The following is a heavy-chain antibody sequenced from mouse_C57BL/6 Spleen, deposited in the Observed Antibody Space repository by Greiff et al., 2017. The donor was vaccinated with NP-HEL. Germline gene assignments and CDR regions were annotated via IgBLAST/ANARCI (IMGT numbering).Heavy chain of an antibody. V-gene: IGHV5-6*01. CDR2: ISSGGSYT. J-gene: IGHJ3*01. D-gene: IGHD2-1*01. Sequence: EVKLMESGGDLVKPGGSLKLSCAASGFTFSSYGMSWVRQTPDKRLEWVATISSGGSYTYSPDSVKGRFTISRDNAKNTLYLQMSSLKSEDTAMYYCARHGKEPWFAYWGQGTLVTVSA. CDR3: ARHGKEPWFAY. CDR1: GFTFSSYG.